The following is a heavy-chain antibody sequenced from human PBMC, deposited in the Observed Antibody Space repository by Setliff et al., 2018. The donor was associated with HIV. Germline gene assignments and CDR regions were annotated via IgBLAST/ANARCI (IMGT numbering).Heavy chain of an antibody. CDR2: INPNNGGT. Sequence: ASVKVSCKALGFLVTGYNVHWVRQAPGHGPEWLGRINPNNGGTNYAQKFQGRVTMSLDTSTSTVYLELKALISDDTAVYYCVRPRVFDSFDVWGPGTMVT. CDR1: GFLVTGYN. CDR3: VRPRVFDSFDV. J-gene: IGHJ3*01. V-gene: IGHV1-2*06.